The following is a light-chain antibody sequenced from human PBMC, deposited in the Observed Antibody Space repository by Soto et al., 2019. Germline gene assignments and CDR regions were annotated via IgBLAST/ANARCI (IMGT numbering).Light chain of an antibody. V-gene: IGKV1-12*01. CDR2: AAS. Sequence: DIQMTHSPSTLSASVVYIFTITCLASQGISSWLAWYQKTPGKAPKLLIYAASSLQSGVPSRFSGSGSGTDFTLTISSLQPEDCAIYFCQQANSFPITFGQGTQLEI. CDR1: QGISSW. J-gene: IGKJ5*01. CDR3: QQANSFPIT.